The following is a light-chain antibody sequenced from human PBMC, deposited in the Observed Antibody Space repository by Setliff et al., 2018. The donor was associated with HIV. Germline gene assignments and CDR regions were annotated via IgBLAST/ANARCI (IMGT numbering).Light chain of an antibody. CDR2: DVS. Sequence: QSALAQPASVSGSPGQSITISCTGTSSDVGGYNYVSWYQQHPGNAPKLIIYDVSNRPSGVSNRFSGSKSGNTASLTISGLQAEDEADHYCSSYRSTNIRAFGGGTKVTVL. V-gene: IGLV2-14*03. CDR3: SSYRSTNIRA. CDR1: SSDVGGYNY. J-gene: IGLJ2*01.